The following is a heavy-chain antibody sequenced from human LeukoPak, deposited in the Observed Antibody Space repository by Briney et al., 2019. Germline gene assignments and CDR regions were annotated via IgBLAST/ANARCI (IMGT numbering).Heavy chain of an antibody. D-gene: IGHD3-10*01. J-gene: IGHJ3*02. V-gene: IGHV5-51*01. CDR1: GYSFTSCW. CDR2: IYPGDSDT. CDR3: ARSKYYYGSGSYYNPLDAFDI. Sequence: GESLKISCKGSGYSFTSCWIGWVRQMPGKGLEWMGIIYPGDSDTRYSPSFQGQVTISADKSISTAYLQWSSLKASDTAMYYCARSKYYYGSGSYYNPLDAFDIWGQGTMVTVSS.